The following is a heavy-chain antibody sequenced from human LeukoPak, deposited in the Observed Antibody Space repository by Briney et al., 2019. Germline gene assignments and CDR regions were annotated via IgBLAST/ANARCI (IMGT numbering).Heavy chain of an antibody. CDR3: ARGPYSSSFPPDY. V-gene: IGHV4-59*01. CDR2: IYYSGST. J-gene: IGHJ4*02. D-gene: IGHD6-6*01. CDR1: GGSISSYY. Sequence: SETLSLTCTVSGGSISSYYWSWIRQPPGKGVEWIGYIYYSGSTNYNPSLKSRVTISVDTSKNQFSLKLSSVTAADTAVYYCARGPYSSSFPPDYWGQGTLVTVSS.